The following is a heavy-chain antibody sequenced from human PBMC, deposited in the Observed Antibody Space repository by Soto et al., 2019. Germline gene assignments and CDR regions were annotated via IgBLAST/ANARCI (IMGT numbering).Heavy chain of an antibody. CDR3: ARVSSFLQLETDAFDI. CDR2: IIPILGIA. D-gene: IGHD1-1*01. V-gene: IGHV1-69*02. CDR1: GGTFSSYT. Sequence: SVKVSCKASGGTFSSYTISWVRQAPRQGLEWMGRIIPILGIANYAQKFQGRVTITADKSTSTAYMELSSLRSEDTAVYYCARVSSFLQLETDAFDIWGQGTMVTVSS. J-gene: IGHJ3*02.